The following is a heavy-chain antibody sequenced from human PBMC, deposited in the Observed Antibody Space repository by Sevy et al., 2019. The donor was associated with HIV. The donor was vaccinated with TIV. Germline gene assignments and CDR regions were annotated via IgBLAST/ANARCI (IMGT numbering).Heavy chain of an antibody. CDR2: ISFDGSNH. Sequence: GGSLRLSCAASGFTFSSYAMHWVRQAPGKGLEWVAAISFDGSNHYYADSVKGRFTISRDNSRNTLYLQMNNLSREDTAVFYCARDQHHYGGNVRTGWFDPWGQGILVTVSS. V-gene: IGHV3-30-3*01. D-gene: IGHD4-17*01. CDR3: ARDQHHYGGNVRTGWFDP. J-gene: IGHJ5*01. CDR1: GFTFSSYA.